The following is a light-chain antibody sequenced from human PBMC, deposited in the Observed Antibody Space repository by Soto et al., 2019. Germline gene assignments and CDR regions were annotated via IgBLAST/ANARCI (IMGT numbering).Light chain of an antibody. CDR1: QSVLYSSNNKNY. J-gene: IGKJ1*01. CDR3: QQYYSTPNT. Sequence: DIVMTQSPDSLAVSLGERATINCKSSQSVLYSSNNKNYLAWYQQKPGQPPKLLIYWASTRESGVPDRFSGSGSGTDFTLTISSLQAEDVAVYYCQQYYSTPNTFGQGTKVAIK. V-gene: IGKV4-1*01. CDR2: WAS.